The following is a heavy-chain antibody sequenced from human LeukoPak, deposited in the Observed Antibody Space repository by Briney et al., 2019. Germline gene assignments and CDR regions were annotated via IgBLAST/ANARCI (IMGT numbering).Heavy chain of an antibody. Sequence: SETLSLTCAVYGGSFSGYYWSWIRQPPGKGLEWIGEINHSGSTNYNPSLKSRVTISVDTSKNQFSLKLSSVTAADTAVYYCARGVRPSDRWLVQRRLRVKVNFFDYWGQGTLVTVSS. D-gene: IGHD6-19*01. CDR3: ARGVRPSDRWLVQRRLRVKVNFFDY. V-gene: IGHV4-34*01. CDR1: GGSFSGYY. J-gene: IGHJ4*02. CDR2: INHSGST.